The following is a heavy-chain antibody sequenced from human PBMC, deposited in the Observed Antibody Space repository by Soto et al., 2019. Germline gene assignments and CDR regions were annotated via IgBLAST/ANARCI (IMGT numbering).Heavy chain of an antibody. CDR3: ARDKVGAPYYYDDYGMDV. Sequence: GGSLRLSCAASGFTVSSNYMSWVRQAPGKGLEWVSVIYSGGSTYYADSVKGRFTISRDNSKNTLYLQMNTLIAEDTAVHYCARDKVGAPYYYDDYGMDVWGQGTTVTVSS. D-gene: IGHD1-26*01. J-gene: IGHJ6*02. V-gene: IGHV3-53*01. CDR2: IYSGGST. CDR1: GFTVSSNY.